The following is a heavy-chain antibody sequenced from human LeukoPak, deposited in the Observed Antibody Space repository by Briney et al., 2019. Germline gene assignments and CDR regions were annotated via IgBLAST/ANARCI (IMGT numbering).Heavy chain of an antibody. J-gene: IGHJ3*02. Sequence: PGGSLRLSCAASGFTFSSYSMNWVRQAPGKGLEWASYISTSSSTIYYADSVKGRFTISRDNAKNSLYLQMNSLRAEDTAVYYCARARGMIVVVDAFDIWGQGTMVTVSS. CDR1: GFTFSSYS. V-gene: IGHV3-48*04. CDR2: ISTSSSTI. CDR3: ARARGMIVVVDAFDI. D-gene: IGHD3-22*01.